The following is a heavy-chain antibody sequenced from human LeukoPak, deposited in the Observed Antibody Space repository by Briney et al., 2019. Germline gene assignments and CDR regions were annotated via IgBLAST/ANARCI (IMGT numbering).Heavy chain of an antibody. CDR2: INPNSGGT. Sequence: GASVKVSCKASGYTFTGYYMHWVRQAPRQGLEWMGWINPNSGGTNYAQKFQGRVTMTRDTSISTAYMELSRLRSDDTAVYYCARERIAAAATSADYWGQGTLVTVSS. V-gene: IGHV1-2*02. J-gene: IGHJ4*02. D-gene: IGHD6-13*01. CDR3: ARERIAAAATSADY. CDR1: GYTFTGYY.